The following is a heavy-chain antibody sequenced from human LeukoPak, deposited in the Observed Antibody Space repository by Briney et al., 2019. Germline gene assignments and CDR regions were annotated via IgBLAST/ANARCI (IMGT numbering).Heavy chain of an antibody. CDR2: IYYSGST. CDR3: VRDSSTSGIDY. J-gene: IGHJ4*02. D-gene: IGHD2-2*01. Sequence: SQTLSLTCTVSGVSISSGGYYWSWIRQHPGKGLEWIGYIYYSGSTYYNPSLKSRVTISVDTSKNQFSLKLSSVTAADTAVYYCVRDSSTSGIDYWGQGTLVTVSS. V-gene: IGHV4-31*03. CDR1: GVSISSGGYY.